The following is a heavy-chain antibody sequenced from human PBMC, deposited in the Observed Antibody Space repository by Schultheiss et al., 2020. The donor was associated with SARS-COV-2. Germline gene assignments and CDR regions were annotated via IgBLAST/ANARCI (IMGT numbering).Heavy chain of an antibody. CDR3: ARGGRVVVVAATPGTEWGYYYYGMDV. CDR1: GFTFSDYY. CDR2: ISSSGSTI. J-gene: IGHJ6*02. D-gene: IGHD2-15*01. V-gene: IGHV3-11*01. Sequence: GGSLRLSCAASGFTFSDYYMSWIRQAPGKGLEWVSYISSSGSTIYYADSVKGRFTISRDNAKNSLYLQMNSLRSEDTAVYYCARGGRVVVVAATPGTEWGYYYYGMDVWGQGTTVTVSS.